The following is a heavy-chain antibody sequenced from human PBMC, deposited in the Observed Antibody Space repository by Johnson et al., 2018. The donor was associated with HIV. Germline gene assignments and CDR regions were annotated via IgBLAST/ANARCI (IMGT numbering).Heavy chain of an antibody. V-gene: IGHV3-53*01. CDR2: IYSGGST. J-gene: IGHJ3*02. D-gene: IGHD2-21*02. CDR1: GFTVSSNY. CDR3: ASLGAYCGGDCYHAFDI. Sequence: EVQLVESGGGLIQPGGSLRLSCAASGFTVSSNYMSWVRQAPGKGLEWVSVIYSGGSTYYPDSVKGRFTISRDNSKNTLYLQMNSLRAEDTAVYYCASLGAYCGGDCYHAFDIWGQGTMVTVSS.